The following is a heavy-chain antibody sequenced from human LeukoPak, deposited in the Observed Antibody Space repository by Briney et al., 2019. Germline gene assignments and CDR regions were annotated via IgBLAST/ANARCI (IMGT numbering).Heavy chain of an antibody. CDR1: GYRFTTDY. Sequence: GESLKISCKASGYRFTTDYIGWVRQMPGKGLEWMGIIYPGDSDTRYSPSFQGQVTISADKSISTAYLQWSSLKASDTAMYYCASSRLERTFDVEFDYWGQGTLVTVSS. CDR2: IYPGDSDT. J-gene: IGHJ4*02. V-gene: IGHV5-51*01. CDR3: ASSRLERTFDVEFDY. D-gene: IGHD5-24*01.